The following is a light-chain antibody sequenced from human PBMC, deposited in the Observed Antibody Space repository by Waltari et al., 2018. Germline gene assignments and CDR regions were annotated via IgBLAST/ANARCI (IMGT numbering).Light chain of an antibody. J-gene: IGLJ1*01. CDR3: SSYTSSSTPYV. CDR1: SSDVGVYNY. Sequence: QSALTQPASVSGSPGQSLTISCTGTSSDVGVYNYVSWYQHHPGKAPKLMIYDVSNRPSGVSNRFSGSKSGNTASLTISGLQAEDEADYYCSSYTSSSTPYVFGTGTKVTVL. CDR2: DVS. V-gene: IGLV2-14*03.